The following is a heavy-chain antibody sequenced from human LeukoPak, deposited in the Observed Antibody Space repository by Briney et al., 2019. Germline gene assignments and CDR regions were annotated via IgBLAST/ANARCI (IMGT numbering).Heavy chain of an antibody. V-gene: IGHV3-48*03. CDR3: ARAFGGNPLGY. D-gene: IGHD4-23*01. CDR1: GFTFSSYA. J-gene: IGHJ4*02. Sequence: GGSLRLSCAASGFTFSSYAMHWVRQAPGKGLEWVSYISSSGSTIYYADSVKGRFTISRDNAKNSLYLQMNSLRAEDTAVYYCARAFGGNPLGYWGQGTLVTVSS. CDR2: ISSSGSTI.